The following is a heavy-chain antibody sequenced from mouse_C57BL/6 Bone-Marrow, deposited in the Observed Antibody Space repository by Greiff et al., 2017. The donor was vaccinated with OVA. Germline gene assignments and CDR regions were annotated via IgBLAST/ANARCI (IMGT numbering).Heavy chain of an antibody. Sequence: VQRVESGPGLVQPSQSLSITCTVSGFSLTSYGVHWVRQSPGKGLEWLGVIWRGGSTDYNAAFMSRLSITKDNSKSQVFFKMNSLQADDTAIYYCAKGGYGSNYYAMDYWGQGTSVTVSS. CDR3: AKGGYGSNYYAMDY. J-gene: IGHJ4*01. CDR2: IWRGGST. V-gene: IGHV2-5*01. D-gene: IGHD1-1*01. CDR1: GFSLTSYG.